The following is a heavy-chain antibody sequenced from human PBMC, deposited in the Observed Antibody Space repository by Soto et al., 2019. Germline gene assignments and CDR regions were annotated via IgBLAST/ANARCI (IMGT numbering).Heavy chain of an antibody. CDR2: FSLSGTT. CDR1: GASITGSFF. D-gene: IGHD2-8*02. CDR3: ARGMTPPGAPAWYYFDS. V-gene: IGHV4-4*07. Sequence: LSLTCTVSGASITGSFFWSWIRQPAGKGLEWIGRFSLSGTTNYNPSLRSRVTMSADVSKNQFSLRLTSVTAADTALYYCARGMTPPGAPAWYYFDSWGQGTQVTVSS. J-gene: IGHJ4*02.